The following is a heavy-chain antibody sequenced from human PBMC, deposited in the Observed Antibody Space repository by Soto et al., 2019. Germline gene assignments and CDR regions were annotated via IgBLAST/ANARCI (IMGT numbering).Heavy chain of an antibody. Sequence: APVKGPCQASGFTFTNSAVQWVPQAPGQRLEWIGWIVVGSGNTNYAQKFQERVTITRDMSTSTAYMELSSLRSEDTAVYYCAAGAWLDIVATTAFDYWGQGTLVTVSS. V-gene: IGHV1-58*01. D-gene: IGHD5-12*01. CDR1: GFTFTNSA. CDR3: AAGAWLDIVATTAFDY. J-gene: IGHJ4*02. CDR2: IVVGSGNT.